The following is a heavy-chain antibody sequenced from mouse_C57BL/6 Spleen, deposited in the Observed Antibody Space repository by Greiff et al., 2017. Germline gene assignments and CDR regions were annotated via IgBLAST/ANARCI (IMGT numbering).Heavy chain of an antibody. CDR2: ISDGGSYT. J-gene: IGHJ3*01. CDR1: GFTFSSYA. CDR3: ARDVGYDFAY. V-gene: IGHV5-4*01. Sequence: EVQLQESGGGLVKPGGSLKLSCAASGFTFSSYAMSWVRQTPEKRLEWVATISDGGSYTYYPDNVKGRFTISRDNAKNNLYMQMSHLKSEDTAMYYCARDVGYDFAYWGQGTLVTVSA. D-gene: IGHD2-2*01.